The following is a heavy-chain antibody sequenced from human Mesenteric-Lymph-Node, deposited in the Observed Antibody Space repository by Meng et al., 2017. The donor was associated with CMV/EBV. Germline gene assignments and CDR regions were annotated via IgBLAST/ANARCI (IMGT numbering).Heavy chain of an antibody. D-gene: IGHD2/OR15-2a*01. V-gene: IGHV4-4*02. CDR2: IYHNGRT. J-gene: IGHJ4*02. Sequence: SGTLSLNCAVSGASITSHNWWSWVRQSPRKGLEWIGQIYHNGRTIYNPSLKNRVTMSVDESTNQFSLRLRSVDAADTAIYYCARERIDWGQGTLVTVSS. CDR1: GASITSHNW. CDR3: ARERID.